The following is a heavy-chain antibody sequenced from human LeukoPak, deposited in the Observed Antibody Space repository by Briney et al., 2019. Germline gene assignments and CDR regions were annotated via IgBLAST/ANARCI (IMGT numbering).Heavy chain of an antibody. CDR3: ARHRRGGSQDDAFDI. J-gene: IGHJ3*02. D-gene: IGHD2-15*01. V-gene: IGHV3-7*01. CDR2: IKQDGSEK. CDR1: EFTFPMYW. Sequence: PGGSLRLSCAASEFTFPMYWMTWVRQAPGKGLEWVADIKQDGSEKYYVDSVKGRFTISRQNAKNSLFLQMNSLRAEDTAVYYCARHRRGGSQDDAFDIWGQGTMVTVSS.